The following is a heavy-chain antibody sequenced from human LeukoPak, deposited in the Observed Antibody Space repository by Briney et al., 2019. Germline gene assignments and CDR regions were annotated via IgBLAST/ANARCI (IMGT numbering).Heavy chain of an antibody. CDR1: GFTFTTYE. CDR2: ISGSGGAI. CDR3: ARRYCSSTSCTLDY. V-gene: IGHV3-48*03. Sequence: GGSLRLSCATSGFTFTTYEMNWVRQAPGKGLEWISHISGSGGAIYYADSVKGRFTISRDNAKNSLYLQMSSLRVEDTAVYYCARRYCSSTSCTLDYWGQGTLVTVSS. J-gene: IGHJ4*02. D-gene: IGHD2-2*01.